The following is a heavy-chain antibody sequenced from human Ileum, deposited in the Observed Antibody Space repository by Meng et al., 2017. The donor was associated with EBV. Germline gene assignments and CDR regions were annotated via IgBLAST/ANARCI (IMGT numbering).Heavy chain of an antibody. J-gene: IGHJ4*02. D-gene: IGHD4-17*01. Sequence: LHLQIPGTDLLKHRGTLHRTCTVPGWSIGSTVCFWDLSRQPPGKGLEWLGSIYYSGKTYYNPSLRSRVSISVDTSKNQFSLKLSSVTAADTAVYYCVRRQKSDGDYAHFDNWGQGTLVTVSS. CDR1: GWSIGSTVCF. V-gene: IGHV4-39*01. CDR3: VRRQKSDGDYAHFDN. CDR2: IYYSGKT.